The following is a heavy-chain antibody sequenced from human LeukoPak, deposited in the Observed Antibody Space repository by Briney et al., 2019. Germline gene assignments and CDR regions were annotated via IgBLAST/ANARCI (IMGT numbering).Heavy chain of an antibody. D-gene: IGHD6-13*01. CDR2: ISGSGGST. Sequence: GGSLRLSCAASGFTFSSYAMSWVRQAPGKGLEWVSAISGSGGSTYYAGSVKGRLTISRDNSKNTLYLQMNSLRAEDTAVYYCAKRYSSSWYYFDYWGQGTLVTVSS. CDR1: GFTFSSYA. CDR3: AKRYSSSWYYFDY. V-gene: IGHV3-23*01. J-gene: IGHJ4*02.